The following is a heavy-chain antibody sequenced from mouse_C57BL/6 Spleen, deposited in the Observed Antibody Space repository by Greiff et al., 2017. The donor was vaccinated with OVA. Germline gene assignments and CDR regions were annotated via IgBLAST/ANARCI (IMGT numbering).Heavy chain of an antibody. J-gene: IGHJ4*01. D-gene: IGHD3-2*02. Sequence: QVQLKESGPGLVAPSQSLSITCTVSGFSLTSYAISWVRQPPGKGLEWLGVIWTGGGTHYNSALKSRLSISKDNSKSQVFLKMNSLQTDDTARYYCARAPLDSSVYYAMDYWGQGTSVTVSS. CDR1: GFSLTSYA. V-gene: IGHV2-9-1*01. CDR3: ARAPLDSSVYYAMDY. CDR2: IWTGGGT.